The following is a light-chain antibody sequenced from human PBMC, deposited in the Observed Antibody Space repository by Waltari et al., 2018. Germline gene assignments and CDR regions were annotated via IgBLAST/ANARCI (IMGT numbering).Light chain of an antibody. CDR2: EGS. CDR3: CSYAGSYTWV. J-gene: IGLJ3*02. Sequence: QSALTQPRSVSWSPGQSVTISCTGTSIDVGCYNHVSCYQQRPGKTPNLMIYEGSKRRSGVPDRYSGSKSGNTASLTISGLQAEDEADYYCCSYAGSYTWVFGGGTKLTVL. CDR1: SIDVGCYNH. V-gene: IGLV2-11*01.